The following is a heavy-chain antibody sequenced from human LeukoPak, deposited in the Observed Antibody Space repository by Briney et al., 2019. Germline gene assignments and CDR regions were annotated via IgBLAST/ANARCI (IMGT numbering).Heavy chain of an antibody. J-gene: IGHJ6*04. Sequence: SETLSLTCTVSGGSISSYYWSWIRQPPGKGLEWIGYIYYSGSTNYNPSLKSRVTISVDTSKNQFSLKLSSVTAVDTAVYYCARDLGIAVAGNYYYYGMDVWGKGTTVTVSS. V-gene: IGHV4-59*01. CDR3: ARDLGIAVAGNYYYYGMDV. CDR2: IYYSGST. D-gene: IGHD6-19*01. CDR1: GGSISSYY.